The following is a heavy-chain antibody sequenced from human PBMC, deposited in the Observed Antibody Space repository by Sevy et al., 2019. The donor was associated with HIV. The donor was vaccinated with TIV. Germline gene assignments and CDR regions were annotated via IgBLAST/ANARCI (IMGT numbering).Heavy chain of an antibody. CDR3: AGENAWGRGYS. D-gene: IGHD1-26*01. CDR2: IYYNGHI. J-gene: IGHJ4*02. V-gene: IGHV4-59*08. CDR1: GGSITSLY. Sequence: SETLSLTCTVSGGSITSLYWNWIRQPPGKGLEWIANIYYNGHINYNPSRKSRVTISLDTSKNQFSLRLSSGTAADTAMYYCAGENAWGRGYSWGQGTLVTVSS.